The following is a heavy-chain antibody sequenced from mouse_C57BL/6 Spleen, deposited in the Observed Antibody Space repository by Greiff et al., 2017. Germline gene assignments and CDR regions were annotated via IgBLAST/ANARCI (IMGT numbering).Heavy chain of an antibody. D-gene: IGHD1-1*01. CDR2: IDPETGGT. CDR1: GYTFTDYE. Sequence: QVQLQQSGAELVRPGASVTLSCKASGYTFTDYEMHWVKQTPVHGLEWIGAIDPETGGTAYNQKFKGKAILTADKSSSTAYMELRSLTSDASADYYCTRWDYGSSYNDYWGQGTTLTVSS. CDR3: TRWDYGSSYNDY. V-gene: IGHV1-15*01. J-gene: IGHJ2*01.